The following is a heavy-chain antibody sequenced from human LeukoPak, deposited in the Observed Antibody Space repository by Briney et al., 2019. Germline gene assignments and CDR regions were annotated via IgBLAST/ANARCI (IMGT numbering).Heavy chain of an antibody. CDR3: ARDSEFFAARPFW. CDR1: GGTFSSYA. Sequence: SVKVSCKASGGTFSSYAISWVRQAPGQGLDWMGGIIPIFGTADYAQKFQGRVTITADESTSTAYMELSSLRSEDTAVYYCARDSEFFAARPFWWGQGTLVTVSS. V-gene: IGHV1-69*01. J-gene: IGHJ4*02. D-gene: IGHD6-6*01. CDR2: IIPIFGTA.